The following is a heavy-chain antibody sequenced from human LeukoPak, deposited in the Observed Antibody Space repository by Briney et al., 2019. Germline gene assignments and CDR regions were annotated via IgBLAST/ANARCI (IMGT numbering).Heavy chain of an antibody. J-gene: IGHJ4*02. Sequence: PGGSLRLSCVVSGFTSSSYWMSWVRRAPGKGLEWVANVNQDGSEQYYVDSVKGRFIISKDNAKNSLYLQMNSLRVEDTAVYYCARAAAAGTVDYWGQGTLVIVSS. CDR3: ARAAAAGTVDY. CDR1: GFTSSSYW. CDR2: VNQDGSEQ. D-gene: IGHD6-13*01. V-gene: IGHV3-7*01.